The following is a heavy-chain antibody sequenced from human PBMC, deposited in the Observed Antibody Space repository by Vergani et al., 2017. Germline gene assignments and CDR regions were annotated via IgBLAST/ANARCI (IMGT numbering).Heavy chain of an antibody. V-gene: IGHV3-30*02. D-gene: IGHD3-9*01. CDR3: AKDDSSGYFDWLLADDY. J-gene: IGHJ4*02. CDR1: GFTFSSYG. Sequence: QVQLVESGGGVAQPGGSLRLSCAASGFTFSSYGMHWVRQAPGKGLEWVAFIGYERSNKYYADSVKGRFTIPRENSKNTLYLQMNSLRAEDTAVYYCAKDDSSGYFDWLLADDYWGQGTLVTVYS. CDR2: IGYERSNK.